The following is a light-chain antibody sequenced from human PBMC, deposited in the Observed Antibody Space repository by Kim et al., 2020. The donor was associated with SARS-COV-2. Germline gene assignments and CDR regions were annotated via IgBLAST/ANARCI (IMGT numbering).Light chain of an antibody. Sequence: ELTQPPSASGTPGQRVTITCSGSSSNIGSNTVNWYQQLPGTAPKLLIYSNNQRRSGVPDRFSGSKCGTSASLAISGLQSEDEADYYCAAWDDSLNVWVFGGGTKLTVL. V-gene: IGLV1-44*01. CDR3: AAWDDSLNVWV. J-gene: IGLJ3*02. CDR1: SSNIGSNT. CDR2: SNN.